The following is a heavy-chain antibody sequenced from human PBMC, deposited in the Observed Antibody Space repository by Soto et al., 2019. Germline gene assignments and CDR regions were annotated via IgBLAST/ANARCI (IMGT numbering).Heavy chain of an antibody. D-gene: IGHD2-8*01. V-gene: IGHV1-69*02. CDR3: ERARGRMGDY. CDR1: GGTFSSYA. CDR2: IIPILGIA. Sequence: QVQLVQSGAEVKKPGSSVKVSCKASGGTFSSYAISWVRQAPGQGLEWMGRIIPILGIANYAQKFQGRVTITADKSTSTAYMELRSLRSEDTGVYYCERARGRMGDYWGQGTMVTVSS. J-gene: IGHJ4*02.